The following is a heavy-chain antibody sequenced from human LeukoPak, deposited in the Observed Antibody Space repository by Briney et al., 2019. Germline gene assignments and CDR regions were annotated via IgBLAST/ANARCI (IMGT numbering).Heavy chain of an antibody. V-gene: IGHV3-66*01. CDR1: GFTFSSYA. CDR3: ARALGWLRFDQ. CDR2: IYNGENT. D-gene: IGHD2-21*01. J-gene: IGHJ4*02. Sequence: GRSLRLSCAASGFTFSSYAMSWVRQAPGKGLEWVSVIYNGENTSYGDSVKGRFTIPRDNSKNTLYLQMNSLRGEDTAVYYCARALGWLRFDQWGQGTLVTVSS.